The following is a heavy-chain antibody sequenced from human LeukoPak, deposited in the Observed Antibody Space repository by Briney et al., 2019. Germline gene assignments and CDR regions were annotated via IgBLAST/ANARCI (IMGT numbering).Heavy chain of an antibody. D-gene: IGHD4-17*01. CDR2: VWSDGNGK. Sequence: GGSLRLSCAASGFTFSTYGMHWVRQAPGKGLEWVALVWSDGNGKFYADSVKGRFTISRDNSKNTVYLQMNSLRAEDAAVYYCVSVLTVTFDSWGQGALVTVSS. J-gene: IGHJ4*02. CDR1: GFTFSTYG. V-gene: IGHV3-33*01. CDR3: VSVLTVTFDS.